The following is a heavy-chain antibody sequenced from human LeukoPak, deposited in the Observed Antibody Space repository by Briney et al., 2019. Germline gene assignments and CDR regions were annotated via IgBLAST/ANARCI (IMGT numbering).Heavy chain of an antibody. V-gene: IGHV4-34*01. D-gene: IGHD6-19*01. CDR2: INHSGST. Sequence: SETLSLTCAVYGGSFSGYYWSWIRQPPGKGLEWIGEINHSGSTNYNPSLKSRVTISVDTSKNQFSLKPSSVTAADTAVYYCARKTIAVDHFDYWGQGTLVTVSS. CDR3: ARKTIAVDHFDY. J-gene: IGHJ4*02. CDR1: GGSFSGYY.